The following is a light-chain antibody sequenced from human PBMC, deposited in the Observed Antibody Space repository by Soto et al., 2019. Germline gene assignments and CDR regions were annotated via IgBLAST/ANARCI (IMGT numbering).Light chain of an antibody. CDR2: SNN. Sequence: VLTHSRPASGTPGQRVTIPCAEGSSNIVDNTVHWYQQLPVKAPKLLIYSNNQRPSGVPDRFSGSKSATSASLAISGLQSEDEADYYCAALADSRNGYVFGTGTKVTVL. V-gene: IGLV1-44*01. J-gene: IGLJ1*01. CDR1: SSNIVDNT. CDR3: AALADSRNGYV.